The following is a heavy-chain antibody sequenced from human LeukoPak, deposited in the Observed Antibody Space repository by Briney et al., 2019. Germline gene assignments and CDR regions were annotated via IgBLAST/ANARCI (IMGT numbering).Heavy chain of an antibody. Sequence: ASVKVSCKASGYTFTGYYMHWVRQAPGQGLEWMGWINPNSGGTNYAQKFQGRFTMTRDTSISTAYMELSRLRCDDTAVYYCARDYYDSSGYSPDQNDYWGQGTLVTVSS. D-gene: IGHD3-22*01. CDR2: INPNSGGT. V-gene: IGHV1-2*02. J-gene: IGHJ4*02. CDR3: ARDYYDSSGYSPDQNDY. CDR1: GYTFTGYY.